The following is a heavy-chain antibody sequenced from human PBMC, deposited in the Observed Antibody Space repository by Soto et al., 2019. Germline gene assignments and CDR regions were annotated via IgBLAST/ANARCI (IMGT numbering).Heavy chain of an antibody. J-gene: IGHJ3*02. Sequence: QITLKESGPTLVKPTQTLTLTCTFSGFSLSTSGVGVGWIRQPPGKALEWLALIYWDDDKRYSPSLKSRLTIPKDPSKNQVVLTMTNMDPVDTATYYGAHPRRITMVRDDAFDIWGQGTMVTVSS. CDR2: IYWDDDK. CDR1: GFSLSTSGVG. D-gene: IGHD3-10*01. V-gene: IGHV2-5*02. CDR3: AHPRRITMVRDDAFDI.